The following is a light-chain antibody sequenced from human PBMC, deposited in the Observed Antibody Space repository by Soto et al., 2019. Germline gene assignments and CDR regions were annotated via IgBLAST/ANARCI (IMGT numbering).Light chain of an antibody. V-gene: IGLV2-14*01. J-gene: IGLJ1*01. Sequence: IPCTGTSSDVGAYNYVSWYQQHPGKAPKLLLSEVSNRPSGVSDRFSGSKSGNTASLTISGLQAEDEADYYCSSLTTSFTYVFGTGTKVTVL. CDR2: EVS. CDR3: SSLTTSFTYV. CDR1: SSDVGAYNY.